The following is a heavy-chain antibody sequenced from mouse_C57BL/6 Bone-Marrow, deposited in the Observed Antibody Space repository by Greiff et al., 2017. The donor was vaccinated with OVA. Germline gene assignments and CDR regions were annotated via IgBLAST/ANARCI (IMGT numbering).Heavy chain of an antibody. J-gene: IGHJ1*03. CDR2: IHPNSGST. CDR1: GYSFTSYW. Sequence: QVQLQQPGAELVKPGASVKLSCTASGYSFTSYWMHWVKQRPGQGLEWIGMIHPNSGSTNYNEKFKSKATLTVDKSSSTAYMQHSSLTSEDSAVYYCARLAGTDWYFDVWGTGTTVTVSS. V-gene: IGHV1-64*01. D-gene: IGHD4-1*01. CDR3: ARLAGTDWYFDV.